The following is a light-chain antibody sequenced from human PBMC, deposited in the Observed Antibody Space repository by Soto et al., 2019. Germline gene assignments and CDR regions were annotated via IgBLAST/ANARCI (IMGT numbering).Light chain of an antibody. CDR2: GNS. CDR1: SSNIGAGYD. Sequence: QSVLTQPPSVSGAPGQRVTISCTGSSSNIGAGYDVHWYQQIPGTAPKLLTSGNSDRPSGVPDRFSASKSGTSASLAITVLQAEDEADYFCQSYDSSLSGVVFGGGTKLTVL. J-gene: IGLJ2*01. V-gene: IGLV1-40*01. CDR3: QSYDSSLSGVV.